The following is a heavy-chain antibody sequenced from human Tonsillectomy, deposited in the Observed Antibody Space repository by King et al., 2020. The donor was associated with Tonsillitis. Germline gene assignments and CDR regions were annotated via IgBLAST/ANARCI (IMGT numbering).Heavy chain of an antibody. CDR1: GYTFTNHW. CDR2: IYPDDSDT. Sequence: VPLVESGAEVKKPGESLKISCQGSGYTFTNHWIGWGRQMPGKGLEWMGIIYPDDSDTRYSPSFRGQVPISVDKSISTAYLQWSSLKASDTAIYYCARQGIVPPAISDYWGQGTLVTVSS. J-gene: IGHJ4*02. V-gene: IGHV5-51*01. D-gene: IGHD2-2*01. CDR3: ARQGIVPPAISDY.